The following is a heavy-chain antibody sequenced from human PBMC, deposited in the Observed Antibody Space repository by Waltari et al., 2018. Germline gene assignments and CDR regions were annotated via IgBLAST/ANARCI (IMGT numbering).Heavy chain of an antibody. CDR1: GYSISSGYY. V-gene: IGHV4-38-2*01. Sequence: QVQLQESGPGLVKPSETLSLTCAVSGYSISSGYYWGWNRQPPGKGQLWVGSIYHSGSTYYNPSLKSRVTISVDTSKNQFSMKLSSVTAADTAVYYCARHKPYYGDYRDEYYFDYWGQGTLVTVSS. J-gene: IGHJ4*02. CDR2: IYHSGST. D-gene: IGHD4-17*01. CDR3: ARHKPYYGDYRDEYYFDY.